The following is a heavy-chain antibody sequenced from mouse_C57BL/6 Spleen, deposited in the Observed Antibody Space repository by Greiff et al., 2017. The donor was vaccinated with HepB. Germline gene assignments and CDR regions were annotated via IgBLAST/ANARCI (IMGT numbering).Heavy chain of an antibody. J-gene: IGHJ4*01. V-gene: IGHV1-82*01. Sequence: VKLQQSGPELVKPGASVKISCKASGYAFSSSWMNWVKQRPGKGLEWIGRIYPGDGDTNYNGKFKGKATLTAVKSSSTAYMQLSSLTSEDSAVYFCASYYGSSYAMDYWGQGTSVTVSS. CDR2: IYPGDGDT. D-gene: IGHD1-1*01. CDR1: GYAFSSSW. CDR3: ASYYGSSYAMDY.